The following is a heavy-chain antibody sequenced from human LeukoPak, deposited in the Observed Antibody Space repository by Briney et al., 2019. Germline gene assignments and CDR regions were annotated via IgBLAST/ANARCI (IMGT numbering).Heavy chain of an antibody. V-gene: IGHV3-7*01. Sequence: GGSLRLSCAASGFTFSSAWMNWVRQAPGKGLEWVANINPAGTTERYVESVEGRFTVSRDNAKTSLFLQMTSLRNEDTAVYYCAAWFCEGXXXSKWGQGTLVTVS. CDR1: GFTFSSAW. CDR3: AAWFCEGXXXSK. D-gene: IGHD2-21*02. CDR2: INPAGTTE. J-gene: IGHJ1*01.